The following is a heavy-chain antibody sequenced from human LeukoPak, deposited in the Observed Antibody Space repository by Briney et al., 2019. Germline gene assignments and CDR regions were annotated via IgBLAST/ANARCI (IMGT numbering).Heavy chain of an antibody. CDR2: IYYSGST. Sequence: PETLSLTCTVSGGSISSYYWSWIRQPPGKGLEWIGYIYYSGSTNYNPSLKSRVTISVDTSKNQFSLKLSSVTAADTAVYYCASQYSSPYLFDYWGQGTLVTVSS. D-gene: IGHD6-6*01. CDR1: GGSISSYY. J-gene: IGHJ4*02. CDR3: ASQYSSPYLFDY. V-gene: IGHV4-59*01.